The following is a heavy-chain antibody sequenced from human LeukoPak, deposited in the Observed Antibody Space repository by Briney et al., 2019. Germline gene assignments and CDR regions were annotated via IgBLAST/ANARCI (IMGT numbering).Heavy chain of an antibody. V-gene: IGHV3-21*01. CDR1: GFTFSSYS. D-gene: IGHD4-17*01. CDR3: ARVIRTTVTTSPNQDY. CDR2: IRSSSSYI. J-gene: IGHJ4*02. Sequence: GGSLRLSCAASGFTFSSYSMNWVRQAPGKGLEWVSSIRSSSSYIYYADSVKGRFTISRDNAKNSLYLQMNSLRAEDTAVYYCARVIRTTVTTSPNQDYWGQGTLVTVSS.